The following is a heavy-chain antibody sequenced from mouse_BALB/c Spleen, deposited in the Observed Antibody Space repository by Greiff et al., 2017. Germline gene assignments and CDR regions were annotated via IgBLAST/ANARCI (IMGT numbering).Heavy chain of an antibody. V-gene: IGHV1-18*01. CDR2: INPNNGGT. Sequence: VQLQQSGPELVKPGASVKIPCKASGYTFTDYNMDWVKQSHGKSLEWIGDINPNNGGTIYNQKFKGKATLTVDKSSSTAYMELRSLTSEDTAVYYCARGGISLPFAYWGQGTLVTVSA. CDR3: ARGGISLPFAY. J-gene: IGHJ3*01. CDR1: GYTFTDYN. D-gene: IGHD1-2*01.